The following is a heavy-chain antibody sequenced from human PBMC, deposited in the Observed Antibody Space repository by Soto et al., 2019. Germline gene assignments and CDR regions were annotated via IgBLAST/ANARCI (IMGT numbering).Heavy chain of an antibody. CDR2: IYYSGST. V-gene: IGHV4-30-4*01. J-gene: IGHJ4*02. CDR1: GGSISSGDYY. D-gene: IGHD2-8*01. Sequence: SETLSLTCTVSGGSISSGDYYWSWIRQPPGKGLEWIGYIYYSGSTYYNPSLKSRVTISVDTSKNQFSLKLSSVTAADTAVYYCARAGDCTNGVCFDYWGQGTLVTVS. CDR3: ARAGDCTNGVCFDY.